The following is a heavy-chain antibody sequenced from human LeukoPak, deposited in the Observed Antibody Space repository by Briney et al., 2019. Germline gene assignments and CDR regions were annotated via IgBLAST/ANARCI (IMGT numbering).Heavy chain of an antibody. CDR2: ISGSGGST. D-gene: IGHD3-22*01. J-gene: IGHJ4*02. V-gene: IGHV3-23*01. CDR1: GFTFSSYA. CDR3: AKDQGQGYYDSSGYLIDY. Sequence: PGGSLRLSCVASGFTFSSYAMSWVRQAPGKGLEWVSAISGSGGSTYYADSVKGRFTISRDNSKNTLYLQMNSLRAEDTAVYYCAKDQGQGYYDSSGYLIDYWGQGTLVTVSS.